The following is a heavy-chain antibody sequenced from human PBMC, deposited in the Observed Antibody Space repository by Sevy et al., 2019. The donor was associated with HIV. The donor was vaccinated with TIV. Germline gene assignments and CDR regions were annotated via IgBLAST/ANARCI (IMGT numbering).Heavy chain of an antibody. V-gene: IGHV4-59*01. J-gene: IGHJ1*01. CDR1: GGSISSYY. D-gene: IGHD3-10*01. CDR2: IYYSGST. Sequence: SETLPLTCTVSGGSISSYYWSWIRQPPGKGLEWIGYIYYSGSTNYNPSLKSRVTISVDTSKNQFSLKLSSVTAADTAVYYCASGYYGSGSYYFQHWGQGTLVTVSS. CDR3: ASGYYGSGSYYFQH.